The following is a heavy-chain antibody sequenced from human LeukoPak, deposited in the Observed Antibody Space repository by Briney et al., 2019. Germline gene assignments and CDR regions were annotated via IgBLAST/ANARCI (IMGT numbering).Heavy chain of an antibody. J-gene: IGHJ6*03. CDR2: IYYSGSA. D-gene: IGHD4-17*01. Sequence: SENLSLTCTVSGGSISSYYWKWIRQPPGKGLEWIGYIYYSGSANYNPSLKSRVTISVDTSKNQFSLKLNSVTAADTAVYYCARAYGAFPYYTDVWGKGTTVTVSS. CDR1: GGSISSYY. V-gene: IGHV4-59*01. CDR3: ARAYGAFPYYTDV.